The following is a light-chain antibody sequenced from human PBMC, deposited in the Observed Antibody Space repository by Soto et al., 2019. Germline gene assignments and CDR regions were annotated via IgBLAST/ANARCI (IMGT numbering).Light chain of an antibody. J-gene: IGLJ1*01. CDR2: DVS. V-gene: IGLV2-14*03. Sequence: QSVPTQPASVSGSPGQSITISCTGTSSDIGGYRFVSWYQHHPGRAPKLIIHDVSDRPSGVSNRFSGSKSGNTASLTISGLQAEDEADYYCSSYTSTSSLYVFGTGTKLTVL. CDR3: SSYTSTSSLYV. CDR1: SSDIGGYRF.